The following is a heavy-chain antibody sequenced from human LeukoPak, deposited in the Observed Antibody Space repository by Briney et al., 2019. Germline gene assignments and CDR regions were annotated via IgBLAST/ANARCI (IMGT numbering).Heavy chain of an antibody. CDR3: ARDRDCSGGSCYSGFFDY. CDR1: GGSISSYH. D-gene: IGHD2-15*01. CDR2: IHTSGNT. Sequence: SETLSLTCTVSGGSISSYHWSWIRQPAGQGLEWIGLIHTSGNTNYNPSLKSRVTMAVDTSKNQHSLKLSSVTAADTAVYYCARDRDCSGGSCYSGFFDYWGQGTLVTVSS. J-gene: IGHJ4*02. V-gene: IGHV4-4*07.